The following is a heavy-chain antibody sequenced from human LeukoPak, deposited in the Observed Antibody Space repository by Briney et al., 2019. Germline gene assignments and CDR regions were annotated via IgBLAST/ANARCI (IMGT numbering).Heavy chain of an antibody. CDR1: GYTFTSYD. Sequence: ASVKVSCKASGYTFTSYDINWVRQATGQGLEWMGWMNPNSGNTGYAQKFQGRVTMTRDTSTSTVYMELSSLRSEDTAVYYCARDRATIFGVVSAASIVPDVWGKGTTVTVSS. CDR3: ARDRATIFGVVSAASIVPDV. D-gene: IGHD3-3*01. J-gene: IGHJ6*04. V-gene: IGHV1-8*01. CDR2: MNPNSGNT.